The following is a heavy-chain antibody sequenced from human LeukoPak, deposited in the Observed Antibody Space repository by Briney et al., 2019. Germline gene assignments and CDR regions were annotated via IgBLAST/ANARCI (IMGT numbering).Heavy chain of an antibody. J-gene: IGHJ6*03. D-gene: IGHD2-15*01. CDR3: ASRYCSGGSCYSDYYYMDV. CDR2: FDPEDGET. V-gene: IGHV1-24*01. CDR1: GYTFTGYY. Sequence: ASVKVSCKASGYTFTGYYMHWVRQAPGKGLEWMGGFDPEDGETIYAQKFQGRVTMTEDTSTDTAYMELSSLRSEDTAVYYCASRYCSGGSCYSDYYYMDVWGKGTTVTVSS.